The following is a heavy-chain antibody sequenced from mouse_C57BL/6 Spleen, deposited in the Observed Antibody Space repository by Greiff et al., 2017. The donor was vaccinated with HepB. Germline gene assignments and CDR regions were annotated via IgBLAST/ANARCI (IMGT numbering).Heavy chain of an antibody. CDR1: GYAFRSSW. J-gene: IGHJ2*01. V-gene: IGHV1-82*01. D-gene: IGHD1-1*01. CDR2: IYPGDGDT. Sequence: QVQLQQSGPELVKPGASVKISCKASGYAFRSSWMNWVKQRPGKGLEWIGRIYPGDGDTNYNGKFKGKATLTADKSSSTAYMQLSSLTSEDSAVYFCARSTTLYYFDYWGQGTTLTVSS. CDR3: ARSTTLYYFDY.